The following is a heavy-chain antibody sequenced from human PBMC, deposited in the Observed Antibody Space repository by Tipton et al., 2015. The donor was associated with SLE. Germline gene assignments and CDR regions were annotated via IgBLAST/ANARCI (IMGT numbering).Heavy chain of an antibody. D-gene: IGHD6-13*01. CDR1: GDSISSRSYH. CDR3: ARHRGYSSSWDFDY. CDR2: IYNSEST. J-gene: IGHJ4*02. Sequence: TLSLTCTVSGDSISSRSYHWGWIRQSPGKGLEWIGYIYNSESTNYNPSLKSRVTISVDTSKNQFSLKLSSVTAADTAVYYCARHRGYSSSWDFDYWGQGTLVTVSS. V-gene: IGHV4-61*05.